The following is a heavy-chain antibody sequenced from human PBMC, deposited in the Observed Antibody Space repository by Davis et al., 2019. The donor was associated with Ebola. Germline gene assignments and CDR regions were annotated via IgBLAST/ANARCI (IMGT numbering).Heavy chain of an antibody. CDR1: GFIFSHYW. D-gene: IGHD5-24*01. CDR3: ARGTPPSITYYYYYGMDV. CDR2: IKQDGGEK. J-gene: IGHJ6*02. V-gene: IGHV3-7*01. Sequence: GESLKISCAASGFIFSHYWMSWVRQAPGKGPEWVAIIKQDGGEKYYVDSVKGRFTISRDNAKNSLFLQMNSLRAEDTAVYYCARGTPPSITYYYYYGMDVWGQGTTVTVSS.